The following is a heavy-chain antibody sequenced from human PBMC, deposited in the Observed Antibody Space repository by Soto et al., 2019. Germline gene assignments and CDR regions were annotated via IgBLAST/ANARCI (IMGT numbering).Heavy chain of an antibody. J-gene: IGHJ4*02. D-gene: IGHD1-26*01. CDR1: GFTFSTYG. CDR3: ARAVGPYDY. CDR2: IWHDGSNK. Sequence: QVQLVESGGGVVQPGRSLRLSCAASGFTFSTYGIHWVRQAPGKGLEWVAVIWHDGSNKYYADSVKGRFTISRDNSKSTFYLQMDSLRDEDTAVYYCARAVGPYDYWGQGTLVTVSS. V-gene: IGHV3-33*01.